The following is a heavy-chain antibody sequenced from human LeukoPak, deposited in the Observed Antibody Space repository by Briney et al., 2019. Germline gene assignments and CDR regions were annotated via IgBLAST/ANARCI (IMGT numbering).Heavy chain of an antibody. Sequence: ASVKVSCKASGGTFSSYAISWVRQGPGQGLEWMGSIIPIFGITNYAQKFQGRVTITADKSTSTAYLELRSMRCEDTAVYYSARERTIVVVVAVSGNPLLDYWGQGTLVTVSS. J-gene: IGHJ4*02. CDR2: IIPIFGIT. CDR3: ARERTIVVVVAVSGNPLLDY. CDR1: GGTFSSYA. V-gene: IGHV1-69*04. D-gene: IGHD2-15*01.